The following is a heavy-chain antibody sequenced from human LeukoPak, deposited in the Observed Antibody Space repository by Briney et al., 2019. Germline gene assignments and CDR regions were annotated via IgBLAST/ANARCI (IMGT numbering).Heavy chain of an antibody. J-gene: IGHJ4*02. CDR2: INAGNGNT. Sequence: ASVKVSCKASGYTFTSYAMHWVRQAPGQRLEWMGWINAGNGNTKYSQKFQGRVTITRDTSASTAHMELSSLRSEDTAVYYCARDYSSSWYYFDYWGQGTLVTVSS. CDR1: GYTFTSYA. V-gene: IGHV1-3*01. D-gene: IGHD6-13*01. CDR3: ARDYSSSWYYFDY.